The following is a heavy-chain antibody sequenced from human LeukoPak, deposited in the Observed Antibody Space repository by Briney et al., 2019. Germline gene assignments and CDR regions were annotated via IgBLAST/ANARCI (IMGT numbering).Heavy chain of an antibody. CDR2: ISGSGGST. CDR3: ARDYYGGNWGQLVFDY. D-gene: IGHD4-23*01. J-gene: IGHJ4*02. Sequence: PGGSLRLSCAASGFTFSSYAMSWVRQAPGKGLEWVSAISGSGGSTYYADSVKGRFTISRDNSKNTLYLQMNSLRAEDTAVYYCARDYYGGNWGQLVFDYWGQGTLVTVSS. CDR1: GFTFSSYA. V-gene: IGHV3-23*01.